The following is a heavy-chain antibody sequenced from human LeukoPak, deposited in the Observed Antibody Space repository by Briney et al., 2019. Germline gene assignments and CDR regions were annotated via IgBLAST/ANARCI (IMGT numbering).Heavy chain of an antibody. CDR1: GFTVSSNY. Sequence: GGSLRLSCAASGFTVSSNYMSWVRQAPGKGLEWVSVIYSGGSTYYADSVEGRFTISRDNSKNTLYLQMNSLRAEDTAVYYCARDGWNDVGYYYYGMDVWGQGTTVTVSS. CDR2: IYSGGST. V-gene: IGHV3-66*01. CDR3: ARDGWNDVGYYYYGMDV. J-gene: IGHJ6*02. D-gene: IGHD1-1*01.